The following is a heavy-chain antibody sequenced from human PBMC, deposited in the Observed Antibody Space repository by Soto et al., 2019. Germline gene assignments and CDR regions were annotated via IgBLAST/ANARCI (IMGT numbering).Heavy chain of an antibody. D-gene: IGHD3-22*01. CDR2: INPNSGGT. CDR1: GYTFTGYY. Sequence: ASVKVSCKASGYTFTGYYMHWVRQAPGQGLEWMGWINPNSGGTNYAQKFQGRVTMTRDTSISTAYMELSRLRSDDTAVYYCARASRYYYDSSGSLTGAFDIWGKGTMVTVS. CDR3: ARASRYYYDSSGSLTGAFDI. V-gene: IGHV1-2*02. J-gene: IGHJ3*02.